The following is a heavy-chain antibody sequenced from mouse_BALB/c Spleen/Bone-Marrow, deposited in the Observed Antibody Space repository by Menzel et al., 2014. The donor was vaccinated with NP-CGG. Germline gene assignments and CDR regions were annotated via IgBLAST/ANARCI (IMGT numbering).Heavy chain of an antibody. J-gene: IGHJ3*01. CDR2: ISYSGST. D-gene: IGHD2-1*01. CDR3: ARRGYYGTFLFAY. Sequence: FPGNKLEWMAYISYSGSTTYNPSLKSRISITRDTSKNQFFLQLNSVTTEDTATYYCARRGYYGTFLFAYWGQGTLVTVSA. V-gene: IGHV3-2*02.